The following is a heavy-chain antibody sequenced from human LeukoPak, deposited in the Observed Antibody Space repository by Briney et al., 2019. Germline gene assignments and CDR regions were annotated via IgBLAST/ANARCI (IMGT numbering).Heavy chain of an antibody. J-gene: IGHJ4*02. Sequence: GSVKVSCKASGYTFTSYGISWVRQAPGQGLEWMGRISAYNGNTHYAQKLQGRVTMTTDTSTSTVYMELRSLRSDDTAVYYCARGSPPRRNYDSRGYYSYYFDYWGQGTLVTVSS. D-gene: IGHD3-22*01. CDR3: ARGSPPRRNYDSRGYYSYYFDY. CDR2: ISAYNGNT. CDR1: GYTFTSYG. V-gene: IGHV1-18*01.